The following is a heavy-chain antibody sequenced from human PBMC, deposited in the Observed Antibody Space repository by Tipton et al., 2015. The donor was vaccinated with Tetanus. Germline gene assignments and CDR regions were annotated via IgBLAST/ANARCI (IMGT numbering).Heavy chain of an antibody. CDR3: ARHVRGYSGYDFDY. V-gene: IGHV4-59*08. J-gene: IGHJ4*02. CDR1: GASITTYH. Sequence: TLSLTCTVSGASITTYHWSWIRQPAGKGLEWIGYIYHSGSTNYNPSLKSRVTISVDASKNQFSLKLSSVTAADTAVYYCARHVRGYSGYDFDYWGQGTLVTVSS. D-gene: IGHD5-12*01. CDR2: IYHSGST.